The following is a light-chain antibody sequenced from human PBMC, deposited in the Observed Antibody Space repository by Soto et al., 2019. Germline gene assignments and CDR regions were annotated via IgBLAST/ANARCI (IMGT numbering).Light chain of an antibody. J-gene: IGLJ1*01. CDR1: SSDVGGYNY. CDR2: EVS. Sequence: LTQPASVSVAAGQASTISSTGTSSDVGGYNYVSWYQQHPGKAPKLMIYEVSNRPSGISNRFSGSKSGNTASLTISGLQAEDEADYYCTSYTSSSTLYVFGTGTKATAL. V-gene: IGLV2-14*01. CDR3: TSYTSSSTLYV.